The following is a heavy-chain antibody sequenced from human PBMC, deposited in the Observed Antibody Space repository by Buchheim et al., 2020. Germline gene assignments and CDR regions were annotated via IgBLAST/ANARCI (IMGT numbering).Heavy chain of an antibody. CDR1: GFTFSSYA. J-gene: IGHJ6*02. D-gene: IGHD2-15*01. CDR3: AKDLNIVECGGNYYYYGMDV. CDR2: ISGSGGST. V-gene: IGHV3-23*01. Sequence: EVQLLESGGGLVQPGGSLRLPCAASGFTFSSYAMSWVRQAPGKGLEWVSAISGSGGSTYYADSVKGRFTISRDNSKHTLSRQITSLRAEDTAVYYCAKDLNIVECGGNYYYYGMDVWGQGTT.